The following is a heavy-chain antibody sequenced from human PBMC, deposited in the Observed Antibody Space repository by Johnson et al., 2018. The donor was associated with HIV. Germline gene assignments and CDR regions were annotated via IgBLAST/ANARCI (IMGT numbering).Heavy chain of an antibody. V-gene: IGHV3-33*01. CDR1: GFSFSSYG. CDR3: AGRRAFDI. Sequence: QVQLVESGGGVVPPGRSLRLSCAASGFSFSSYGMHWVRQAPGKGLEWVAVIWYDGSKKYYGDSVKGRFTISRDNSKNTLYLEMSSLRGDDTAVYYCAGRRAFDIWGQGTMVTVSS. CDR2: IWYDGSKK. J-gene: IGHJ3*02.